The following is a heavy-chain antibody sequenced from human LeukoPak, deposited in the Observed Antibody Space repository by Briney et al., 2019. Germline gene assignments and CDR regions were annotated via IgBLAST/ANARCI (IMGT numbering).Heavy chain of an antibody. D-gene: IGHD2-15*01. J-gene: IGHJ5*02. CDR2: INPNSGGT. V-gene: IGHV1-2*02. CDR3: ARGALGVAVNWFDP. CDR1: GYTFTGYY. Sequence: GASVKVSCKASGYTFTGYYMHWVRQAPGQGLEWMGWINPNSGGTNYAQKFQGRVTMTRDTSISTAYMELSRLRSDDTAVYYCARGALGVAVNWFDPWGQGTLVTVSS.